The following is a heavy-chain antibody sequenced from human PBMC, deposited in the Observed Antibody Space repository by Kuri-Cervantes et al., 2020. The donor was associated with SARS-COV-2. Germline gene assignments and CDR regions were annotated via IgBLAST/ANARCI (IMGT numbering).Heavy chain of an antibody. CDR2: IKTSNGHT. CDR3: ARVSTYYGSSGSYEGDWAEYFQH. V-gene: IGHV1-18*01. CDR1: GGNFRSSA. D-gene: IGHD3-22*01. J-gene: IGHJ1*01. Sequence: ASVKVSCKASGGNFRSSAINWVRQAPGQGLEWMGWIKTSNGHTNYAQKFQGRVTMTTDTSTSTAYMELRSLRSDDTAVYYCARVSTYYGSSGSYEGDWAEYFQHWGQGTLVTVSS.